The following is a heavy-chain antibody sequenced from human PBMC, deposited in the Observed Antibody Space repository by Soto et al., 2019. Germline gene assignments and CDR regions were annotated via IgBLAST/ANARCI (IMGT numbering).Heavy chain of an antibody. CDR3: ASSLWSGYYTAYYYYGMDV. CDR2: IIPIFGTA. V-gene: IGHV1-69*13. D-gene: IGHD3-3*01. J-gene: IGHJ6*02. Sequence: SVKVSSEASGGTFSSYAISWVRQAPGQGLEWMGGIIPIFGTANYAQKFQGRVTITADESTSTAYMELSSLRSEDTAVYYCASSLWSGYYTAYYYYGMDVWGQGATVTVSS. CDR1: GGTFSSYA.